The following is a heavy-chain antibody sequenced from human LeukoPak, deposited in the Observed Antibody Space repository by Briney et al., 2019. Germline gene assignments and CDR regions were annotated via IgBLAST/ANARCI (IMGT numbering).Heavy chain of an antibody. Sequence: GGSPRLSCAASGFTFSSYWMSWVRQAPGKGLEWVANIKQDGSEKYYVDSVKGRFTISRDNAKNSLYLQMNSLRAEDTAVYYCARDLGHIAVAGPYWGQGTLVTVSS. CDR3: ARDLGHIAVAGPY. CDR1: GFTFSSYW. D-gene: IGHD6-19*01. J-gene: IGHJ4*02. V-gene: IGHV3-7*01. CDR2: IKQDGSEK.